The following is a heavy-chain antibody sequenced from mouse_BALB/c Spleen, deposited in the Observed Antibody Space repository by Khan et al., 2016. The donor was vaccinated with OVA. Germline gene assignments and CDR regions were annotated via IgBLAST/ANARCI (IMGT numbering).Heavy chain of an antibody. Sequence: VQLQQPGAELVKPGASVKLSCTTSGFNIKDTYMHWVKQRPEQGLEWIGRFDPATGNSKYDPKFQGKATVSADTSSNIAYLHLSSLTFEDTPVYYCARTEIHYYGSYSLDYWSQGTSVTVSS. CDR1: GFNIKDTY. V-gene: IGHV14-3*02. D-gene: IGHD1-2*01. J-gene: IGHJ4*01. CDR2: FDPATGNS. CDR3: ARTEIHYYGSYSLDY.